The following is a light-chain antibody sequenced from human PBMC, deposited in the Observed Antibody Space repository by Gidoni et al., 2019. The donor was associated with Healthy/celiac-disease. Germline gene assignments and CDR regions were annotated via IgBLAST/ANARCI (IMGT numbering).Light chain of an antibody. CDR1: SLRSYY. Sequence: SSELTQDPAVSVALGQTVRITCQGDSLRSYYASWYQQKPGQAPVLIIYGKNNRPSGIPDRFSGSNSGNTASLTITGAQAEDEADYYCNSRDSSGNPLFGGGTKLTV. CDR3: NSRDSSGNPL. V-gene: IGLV3-19*01. J-gene: IGLJ2*01. CDR2: GKN.